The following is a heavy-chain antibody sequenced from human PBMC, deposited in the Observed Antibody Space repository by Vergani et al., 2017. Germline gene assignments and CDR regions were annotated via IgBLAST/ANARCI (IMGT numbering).Heavy chain of an antibody. CDR1: GYSITNYW. D-gene: IGHD3-3*01. J-gene: IGHJ5*02. Sequence: EVQLVQSGAEVKKPGESLKISCQGSGYSITNYWIAWVRQRPGKGLEWMGIIYAGDSDVRYSPSFQGQVTMSVDKSLSTAYLQWSSLKASDTATYYCAKTHDXSSLYSSYNGFDPWGQGTQVTVSS. CDR3: AKTHDXSSLYSSYNGFDP. V-gene: IGHV5-51*03. CDR2: IYAGDSDV.